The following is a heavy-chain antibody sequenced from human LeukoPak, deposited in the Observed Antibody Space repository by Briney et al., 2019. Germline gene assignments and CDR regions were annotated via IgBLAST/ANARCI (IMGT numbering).Heavy chain of an antibody. CDR2: INPNSGGT. V-gene: IGHV1-2*04. D-gene: IGHD6-19*01. Sequence: GASVKVSCTASGYTFTGYYMHWVRQAPGQGLEWMGWINPNSGGTNYAQKFQGWVTMTRDTSISTAYMELSRLRSDDTAVYYCARDPSGSGWSLNNWGQGTLVTVSS. CDR1: GYTFTGYY. J-gene: IGHJ4*02. CDR3: ARDPSGSGWSLNN.